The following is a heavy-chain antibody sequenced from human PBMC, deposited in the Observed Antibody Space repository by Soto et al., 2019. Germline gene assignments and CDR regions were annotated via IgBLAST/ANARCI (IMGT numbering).Heavy chain of an antibody. CDR1: GFTFSSYG. CDR2: IWYDGSNK. D-gene: IGHD3-10*01. Sequence: GGSLRLSCAASGFTFSSYGMHWVRQAPGKGLEWVAVIWYDGSNKYYADSVKGRFTISRDNSKNTLYLQMNSLRAEDTAVYYCARDGGSGSYYNGEYYYGMDVWGQGTTVTVSS. CDR3: ARDGGSGSYYNGEYYYGMDV. V-gene: IGHV3-33*01. J-gene: IGHJ6*02.